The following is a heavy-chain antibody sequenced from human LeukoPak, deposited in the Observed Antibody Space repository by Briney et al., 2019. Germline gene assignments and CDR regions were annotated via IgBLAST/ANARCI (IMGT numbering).Heavy chain of an antibody. Sequence: PGGSLRLSCAASGFTFSSYEMNWVRQAPGKGLEWVAVISYDGSNKYYADSVKGRFTISRDNSKNTLYLQMNSLRAEDTAVYYCAKEGDGYNFPFDYWGQGTLVTVSS. D-gene: IGHD5-24*01. CDR1: GFTFSSYE. V-gene: IGHV3-30*18. CDR3: AKEGDGYNFPFDY. CDR2: ISYDGSNK. J-gene: IGHJ4*02.